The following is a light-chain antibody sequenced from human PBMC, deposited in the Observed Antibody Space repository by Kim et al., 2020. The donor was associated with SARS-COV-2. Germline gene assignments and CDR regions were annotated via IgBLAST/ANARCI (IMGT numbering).Light chain of an antibody. J-gene: IGLJ7*01. Sequence: QLVLTQSPSASASLGASVKLTCTLSSGHTNYAIAWHQQQPEKGPRYLMNVKSDGSQNKGIGIPDRFSGSTSGAEHYLAISSLQSEDDAVYYCQAWGTGTQVFGGGTQLTVL. CDR3: QAWGTGTQV. CDR2: VKSDGSQ. V-gene: IGLV4-69*01. CDR1: SGHTNYA.